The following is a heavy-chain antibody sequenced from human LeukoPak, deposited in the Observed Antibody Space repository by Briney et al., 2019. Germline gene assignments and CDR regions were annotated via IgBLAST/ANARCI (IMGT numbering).Heavy chain of an antibody. CDR1: GYTFTGYY. Sequence: GASVKVSCKASGYTFTGYYMHWVRQAPGQGLEWMGWINVNRGGTNYAQRFQGRVTMTRDTSITTAYMELSRLESDDTAVYYCARRYCSSTSCYYFDYWGQGTLVTVSS. J-gene: IGHJ4*02. CDR3: ARRYCSSTSCYYFDY. V-gene: IGHV1-2*02. D-gene: IGHD2-2*01. CDR2: INVNRGGT.